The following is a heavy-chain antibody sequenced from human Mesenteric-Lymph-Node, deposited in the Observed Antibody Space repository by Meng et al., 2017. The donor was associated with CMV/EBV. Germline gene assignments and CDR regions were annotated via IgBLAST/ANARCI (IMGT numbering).Heavy chain of an antibody. CDR3: ATQSDFWSGYYKSGMDV. V-gene: IGHV1-46*01. CDR1: GYTFTSYS. CDR2: INPSGGST. D-gene: IGHD3-3*01. J-gene: IGHJ6*02. Sequence: ASVKVSCKASGYTFTSYSMHWLRQAPGQGLEWMGIINPSGGSTTYYPQKFQGRVTMTEDTSTDTAYMELSSLRSEDTAVYYCATQSDFWSGYYKSGMDVWGQGTTVTVSS.